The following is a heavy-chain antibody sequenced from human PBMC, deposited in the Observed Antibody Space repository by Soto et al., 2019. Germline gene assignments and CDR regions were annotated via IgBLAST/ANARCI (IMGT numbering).Heavy chain of an antibody. CDR2: IIPILGIA. Sequence: QVQLVQSGAEVKKPGSSVKVSCKASGGTFSSYTISWVRQAPGQGLEWMGRIIPILGIANYAQKFQGRVTITADKSTSTAYTELSSLRSEDTAVYYCARDLFSGSFDYWGQGTLVTVSS. J-gene: IGHJ4*02. CDR3: ARDLFSGSFDY. D-gene: IGHD3-10*01. CDR1: GGTFSSYT. V-gene: IGHV1-69*08.